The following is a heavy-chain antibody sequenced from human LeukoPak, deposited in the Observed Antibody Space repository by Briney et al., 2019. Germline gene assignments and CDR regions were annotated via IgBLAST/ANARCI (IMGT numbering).Heavy chain of an antibody. D-gene: IGHD6-13*01. CDR1: GFTFNC. CDR2: INRDGSST. Sequence: GGALRLSCAASGFTFNCMHWVRQAPGKGRVWGSRINRDGSSTNHADSVKGRFTISRDNAKNTLYLQMNSLRAEDTAVYYCVRDDSSHFDYWGQGALVTVSS. J-gene: IGHJ4*02. CDR3: VRDDSSHFDY. V-gene: IGHV3-74*01.